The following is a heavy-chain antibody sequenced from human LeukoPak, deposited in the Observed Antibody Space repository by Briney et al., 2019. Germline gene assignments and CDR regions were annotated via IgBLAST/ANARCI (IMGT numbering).Heavy chain of an antibody. CDR2: INHSGST. V-gene: IGHV4-34*01. D-gene: IGHD3-22*01. J-gene: IGHJ4*02. Sequence: PSETLSLTCAVYGGSFSGYYWGWIRQPPGKGLEWIWEINHSGSTNYNPSLKSRVTISVDTSKNQFSLKLSSVTAADTAVYYCARGLQSPDYYDSSGYYSGFDYWGQGTLVTVSS. CDR1: GGSFSGYY. CDR3: ARGLQSPDYYDSSGYYSGFDY.